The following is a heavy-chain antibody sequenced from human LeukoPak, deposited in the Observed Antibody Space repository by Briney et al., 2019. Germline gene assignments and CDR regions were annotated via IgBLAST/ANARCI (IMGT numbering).Heavy chain of an antibody. Sequence: SETLSLTCTVSGGSIRSYYWSWIRQPPGKGLEWIGYIYHSGSSNYNPSLKSRVTISTDTSKNQFSLNLISMTAADTAVYYCAREHYYGSGSYYNNLLWGQGTLVTVSS. CDR1: GGSIRSYY. D-gene: IGHD3-10*01. V-gene: IGHV4-59*01. CDR2: IYHSGSS. CDR3: AREHYYGSGSYYNNLL. J-gene: IGHJ4*02.